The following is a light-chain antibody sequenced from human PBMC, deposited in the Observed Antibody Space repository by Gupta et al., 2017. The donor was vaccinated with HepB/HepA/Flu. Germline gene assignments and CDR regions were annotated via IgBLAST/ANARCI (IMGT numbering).Light chain of an antibody. CDR1: SGHSNYA. CDR2: VNSDGSH. Sequence: QVVLTQSPSASASLGASVKLTCTLSSGHSNYAIAWHQQRPETGPRYLMKVNSDGSHRKGDGISGRFSGTSSGAERYRSISSLQAEDEDDYYCQTGGTALRVFGGGTKLTVL. CDR3: QTGGTALRV. J-gene: IGLJ3*02. V-gene: IGLV4-69*01.